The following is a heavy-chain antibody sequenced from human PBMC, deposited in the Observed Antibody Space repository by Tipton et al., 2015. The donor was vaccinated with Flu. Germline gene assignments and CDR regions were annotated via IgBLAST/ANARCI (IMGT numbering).Heavy chain of an antibody. V-gene: IGHV4-59*08. CDR3: ARHQVGDGYSGYVSYSYGMDV. CDR1: GGSISGFY. J-gene: IGHJ6*02. CDR2: VHYSGGA. D-gene: IGHD5-12*01. Sequence: GLVKPSETLSLTCTVSGGSISGFYWSWIRQPPGKGLEWIGCVHYSGGADYSPSLRSRVTMSADTSKNQFSLNLSSVTAADTAMYYCARHQVGDGYSGYVSYSYGMDVWGQGTTVTVAS.